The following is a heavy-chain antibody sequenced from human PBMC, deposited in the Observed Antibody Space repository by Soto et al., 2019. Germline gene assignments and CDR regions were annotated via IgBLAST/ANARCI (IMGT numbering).Heavy chain of an antibody. CDR1: GGSISSYY. J-gene: IGHJ3*02. D-gene: IGHD6-19*01. Sequence: SETLSLTCTVSGGSISSYYWIWIRQPPGKGLEWIGYIYYSGSTNYNPSLKSRVTISVDTSKNQFSLKLSSVTAADTAVYYCARDIIEVGQSGWLTSVGAFDIWGQGTMVTVSS. CDR3: ARDIIEVGQSGWLTSVGAFDI. V-gene: IGHV4-59*01. CDR2: IYYSGST.